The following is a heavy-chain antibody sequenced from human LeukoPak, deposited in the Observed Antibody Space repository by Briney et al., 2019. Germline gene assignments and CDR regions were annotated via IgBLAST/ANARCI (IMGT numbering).Heavy chain of an antibody. CDR1: GFTFSSYA. CDR3: ATCVRGGYVPCVY. D-gene: IGHD2-15*01. V-gene: IGHV3-30-3*01. Sequence: GGSLRLSCAASGFTFSSYAMSWVRQAPGKGLEGVAIISYDETNEYYADSVKGRFTISRDNSKNTLYLQMNSLRVEDTAVYYCATCVRGGYVPCVYWGHGTLVTVAS. CDR2: ISYDETNE. J-gene: IGHJ4*01.